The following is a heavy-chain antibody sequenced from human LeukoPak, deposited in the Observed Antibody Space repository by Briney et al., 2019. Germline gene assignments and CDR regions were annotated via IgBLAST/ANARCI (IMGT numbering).Heavy chain of an antibody. CDR1: GFSFTNAW. CDR3: SRRHDDGDFLNWFDP. V-gene: IGHV3-15*01. J-gene: IGHJ5*02. D-gene: IGHD4-17*01. Sequence: PGGSLRLSCAASGFSFTNAWMTWVRQAPGKGLEWVGHIKSNVDGGTTDYAAPVKGRFTISRDDSKSTLYLQMNSLKTEDTAVYYCSRRHDDGDFLNWFDPWGQGTLVTVSS. CDR2: IKSNVDGGTT.